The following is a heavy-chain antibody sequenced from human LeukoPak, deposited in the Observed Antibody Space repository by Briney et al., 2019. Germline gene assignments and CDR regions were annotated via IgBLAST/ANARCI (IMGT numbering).Heavy chain of an antibody. D-gene: IGHD3-3*01. J-gene: IGHJ4*02. Sequence: ASVKVSCKASGYTFTGYYMHWVRQAPGQGLEWLGWINPNTGGTNYAQKFQGRVTMTSDTSISTASMELSSLRSDDTAAYYCARAPDKTIFGVVLYWGQGTLVTVSS. V-gene: IGHV1-2*02. CDR2: INPNTGGT. CDR1: GYTFTGYY. CDR3: ARAPDKTIFGVVLY.